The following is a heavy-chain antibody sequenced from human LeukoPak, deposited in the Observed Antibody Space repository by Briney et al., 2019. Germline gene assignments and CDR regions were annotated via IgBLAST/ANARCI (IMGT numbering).Heavy chain of an antibody. CDR1: GFTFTSYW. CDR2: IKIDGTST. J-gene: IGHJ5*02. V-gene: IGHV3-74*01. Sequence: AGSLRLSCAASGFTFTSYWMHWVRQAPGKGLVWVSRIKIDGTSTIYADSVKGRLTISRDNAKNTLYLQMNSLRAEDTAVYYCGRGVGYCSSTSCYWWFDPWGQGTLVTVSS. CDR3: GRGVGYCSSTSCYWWFDP. D-gene: IGHD2-2*01.